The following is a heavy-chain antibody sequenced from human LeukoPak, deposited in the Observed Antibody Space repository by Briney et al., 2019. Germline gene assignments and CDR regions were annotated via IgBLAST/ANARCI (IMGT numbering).Heavy chain of an antibody. CDR2: IWYDASNK. CDR1: GFTFSSFG. J-gene: IGHJ4*02. D-gene: IGHD3-10*01. CDR3: ARGHEALGY. V-gene: IGHV3-33*01. Sequence: PGRSLTLSCAASGFTFSSFGMHWVRQAPGKGLEWVAVIWYDASNKYYGDSVKGRFTISRDNSKNTLYLQMNSLRAEDTAVYYCARGHEALGYWGQGTLVTVSS.